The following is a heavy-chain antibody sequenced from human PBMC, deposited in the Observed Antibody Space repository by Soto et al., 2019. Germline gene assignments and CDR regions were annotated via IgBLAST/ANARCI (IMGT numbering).Heavy chain of an antibody. D-gene: IGHD1-7*01. CDR2: IVVGSGNT. CDR3: AAELFVSGTRMGLSWFDP. Sequence: SVKVSCKASGFTFTSSAMQWVRQARGQRLEWIGWIVVGSGNTNYAQKFQERVTITRDMSTSTAYMELSSLRSEDTAVYYCAAELFVSGTRMGLSWFDPRRQGTLVTVSS. CDR1: GFTFTSSA. V-gene: IGHV1-58*02. J-gene: IGHJ5*02.